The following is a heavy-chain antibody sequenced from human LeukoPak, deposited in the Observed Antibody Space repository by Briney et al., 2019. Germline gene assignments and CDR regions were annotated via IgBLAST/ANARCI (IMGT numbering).Heavy chain of an antibody. D-gene: IGHD6-13*01. CDR1: GGSISSYY. V-gene: IGHV4-59*01. CDR3: ARGHGSSWTFEY. CDR2: IFYSGST. J-gene: IGHJ4*02. Sequence: SGTLSLTCTVSGGSISSYYWSWVRQPPGKGLEWIGFIFYSGSTNYNPSLQSRVTISLDMSNNQFSLRLTSVTAADTAVYYCARGHGSSWTFEYWGQGPLVTVSS.